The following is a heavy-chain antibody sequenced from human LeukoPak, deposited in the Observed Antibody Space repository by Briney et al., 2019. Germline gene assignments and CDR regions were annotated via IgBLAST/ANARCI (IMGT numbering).Heavy chain of an antibody. CDR1: GYSISSGYY. CDR3: AKGLWFGEYYFDS. Sequence: PSETLSLTCAVSGYSISSGYYWGWIRQPPGKGLEWIGSIYHSGSTYHNPSLKSRVTISVDTSKNQFSLRVSSATAADTAVYYCAKGLWFGEYYFDSWGQGTLVTVSS. D-gene: IGHD3-10*01. CDR2: IYHSGST. V-gene: IGHV4-38-2*01. J-gene: IGHJ4*02.